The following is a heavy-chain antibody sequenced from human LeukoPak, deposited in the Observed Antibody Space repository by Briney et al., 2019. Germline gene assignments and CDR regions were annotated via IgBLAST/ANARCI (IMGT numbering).Heavy chain of an antibody. Sequence: RGSLRLSCAASGFTFSTFAMHWVRQSPGKGLEWVSSITGSGPYILYADSVKRRFTISRDNAKNSLYLQMNSLRAEDTAIYYCVRDVGAVRGEVYFDYWGQGTLVTVSS. V-gene: IGHV3-21*01. CDR2: ITGSGPYI. CDR3: VRDVGAVRGEVYFDY. CDR1: GFTFSTFA. J-gene: IGHJ4*02. D-gene: IGHD3-16*01.